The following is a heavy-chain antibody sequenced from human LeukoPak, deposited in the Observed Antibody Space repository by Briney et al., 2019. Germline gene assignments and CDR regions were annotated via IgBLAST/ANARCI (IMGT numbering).Heavy chain of an antibody. CDR3: ARDPGTMIVVDY. CDR2: ITSSSRYI. J-gene: IGHJ4*02. CDR1: GFTFSSYS. Sequence: GGSLRLSCAAPGFTFSSYSMNWVRQAPGKGLEWVSSITSSSRYIYYADSVKGRFTISRDNAKNSLYLQMNYLRAEDTAVYYCARDPGTMIVVDYWGQGTLVTVSS. V-gene: IGHV3-21*01. D-gene: IGHD3-22*01.